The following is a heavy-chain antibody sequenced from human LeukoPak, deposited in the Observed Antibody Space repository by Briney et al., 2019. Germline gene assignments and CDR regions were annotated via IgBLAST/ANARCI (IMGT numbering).Heavy chain of an antibody. D-gene: IGHD2/OR15-2a*01. J-gene: IGHJ4*02. Sequence: ASVKVSFKAPGYPFTSYYMQWGRPAPGKGVGWMGIINPSGGSTSYAQKFHGRVTMTRDTSTSTVYMELSSLRSEDTAVYYCARDRSNNFDYWGQGTLVTVSS. CDR3: ARDRSNNFDY. CDR2: INPSGGST. CDR1: GYPFTSYY. V-gene: IGHV1-46*03.